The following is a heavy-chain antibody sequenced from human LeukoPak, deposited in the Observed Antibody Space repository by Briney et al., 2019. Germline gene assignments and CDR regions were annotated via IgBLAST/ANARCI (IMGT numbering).Heavy chain of an antibody. CDR1: GFTFSSYE. J-gene: IGHJ4*02. Sequence: PGGSLRLSCAASGFTFSSYEMNWVRQAPGKGLEWVSYISSSGSTIYYADSVKGRFTISRDNAKNSLYLQMNSLRAEDTAVYYCARDDYYGSGRVGFDYWGQGTLVTVSS. CDR3: ARDDYYGSGRVGFDY. D-gene: IGHD3-10*01. V-gene: IGHV3-48*03. CDR2: ISSSGSTI.